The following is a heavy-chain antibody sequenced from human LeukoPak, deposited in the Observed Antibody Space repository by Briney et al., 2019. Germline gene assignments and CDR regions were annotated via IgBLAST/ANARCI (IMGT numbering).Heavy chain of an antibody. CDR2: IYTSGST. J-gene: IGHJ6*04. V-gene: IGHV4-61*02. CDR1: GGSISSGSYY. Sequence: SQTLSLTCTVSGGSISSGSYYWSWIRQPAGKGLEWIGRIYTSGSTNYNPSLKSRVTISVDTSKNQFSLKLSSVTAADTAVYYCARVAGITIFGVVREMDVWGKGTTVTVSS. D-gene: IGHD3-3*01. CDR3: ARVAGITIFGVVREMDV.